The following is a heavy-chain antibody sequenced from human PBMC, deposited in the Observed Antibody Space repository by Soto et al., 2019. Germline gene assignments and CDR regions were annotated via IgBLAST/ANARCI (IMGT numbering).Heavy chain of an antibody. CDR1: GFTFSSYA. D-gene: IGHD2-2*01. CDR3: AKGGDCSSTSCYYYYYGMDV. V-gene: IGHV3-23*01. CDR2: ISGSGGST. J-gene: IGHJ6*02. Sequence: GGSLRLSCAASGFTFSSYAMSWVRQAPGKGLEWVSAISGSGGSTYYADSVKGRFTISRDNSKNTLYLQMNSLRAEDTAVYYCAKGGDCSSTSCYYYYYGMDVWGQGTTVTVSS.